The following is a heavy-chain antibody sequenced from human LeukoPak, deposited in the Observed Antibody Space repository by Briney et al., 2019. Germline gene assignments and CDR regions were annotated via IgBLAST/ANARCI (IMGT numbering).Heavy chain of an antibody. CDR1: GYTFTSYG. CDR3: ARADGTTGLDY. J-gene: IGHJ4*02. Sequence: GASVKVSCKASGYTFTSYGISWVRQAPGQGLEWIGWISAYNGNTNYAQKFQGRVTMTRDTSTSTVYMELSSLRSEDTAVYYCARADGTTGLDYWGQGTLVTVSS. D-gene: IGHD1-1*01. CDR2: ISAYNGNT. V-gene: IGHV1-18*01.